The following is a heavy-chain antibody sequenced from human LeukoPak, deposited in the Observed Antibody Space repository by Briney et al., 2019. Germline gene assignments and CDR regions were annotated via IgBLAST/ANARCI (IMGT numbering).Heavy chain of an antibody. CDR1: GFTFSMSA. CDR2: ISFDGGNK. Sequence: GGSLRLSCATSGFTFSMSAMHWVRLAPGKGLDWVAVISFDGGNKFYADSVKGRFFISRDNSKNTLYLQMNSLGLDDTAVYFCARGRAGIAAAGFDYWGQGTLVTVSS. D-gene: IGHD6-13*01. J-gene: IGHJ4*02. CDR3: ARGRAGIAAAGFDY. V-gene: IGHV3-30-3*01.